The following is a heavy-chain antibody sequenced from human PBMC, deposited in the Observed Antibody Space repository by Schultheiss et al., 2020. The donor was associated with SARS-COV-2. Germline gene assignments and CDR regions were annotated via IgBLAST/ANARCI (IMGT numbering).Heavy chain of an antibody. J-gene: IGHJ3*02. CDR1: GFTFSSYA. D-gene: IGHD6-13*01. V-gene: IGHV3-30-3*02. Sequence: GGSLRLSCKGSGFTFSSYAMHWVRQAPGKGLEWVAVISYDGSNKYYADSVKGRFTISRDNAKNSLYLQMNSLRAEDTAVYYCAKSDSTHTQPHAFDIWGQGTMVTVSS. CDR3: AKSDSTHTQPHAFDI. CDR2: ISYDGSNK.